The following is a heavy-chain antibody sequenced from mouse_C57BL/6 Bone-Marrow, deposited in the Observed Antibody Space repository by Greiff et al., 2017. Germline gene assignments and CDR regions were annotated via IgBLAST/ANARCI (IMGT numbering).Heavy chain of an antibody. CDR3: ARSVVPYYFDY. V-gene: IGHV1-7*01. D-gene: IGHD1-1*01. CDR2: INPSSGYT. CDR1: GYTFTSYW. Sequence: LQESGAELAKPGASVKLSCKASGYTFTSYWMHWVKQRPGQGLEWIGYINPSSGYTKYNQKFKDKATLTADTSSSTAYMQLSSLTYEDSADYYCARSVVPYYFDYWGQGTTLTVSS. J-gene: IGHJ2*01.